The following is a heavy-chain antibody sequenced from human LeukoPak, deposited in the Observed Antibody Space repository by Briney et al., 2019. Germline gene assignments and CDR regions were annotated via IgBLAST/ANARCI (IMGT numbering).Heavy chain of an antibody. Sequence: ASVKVSCXASGYTFTSYGISWVRQARGQGLEWMGWISAYNGNTNYAQKLQGRVTMTTDTSTSTAYMELRSLRSDDTAVYYCVRSGSYPKAFDIWGQGTMVTVSS. CDR2: ISAYNGNT. V-gene: IGHV1-18*01. J-gene: IGHJ3*02. D-gene: IGHD1-26*01. CDR1: GYTFTSYG. CDR3: VRSGSYPKAFDI.